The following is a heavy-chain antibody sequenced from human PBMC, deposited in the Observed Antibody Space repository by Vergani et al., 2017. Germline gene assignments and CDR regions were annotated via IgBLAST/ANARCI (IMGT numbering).Heavy chain of an antibody. CDR3: AREGFVGYCSGGSCYSRSSYYYYYMDV. CDR2: IIPIFGTA. Sequence: QVQLVQSGAEVKKPGSSVKVSCKASGGTFSSYAISWVRQAPGQGLEWMGGIIPIFGTANYAQKFQGRVTITADESTSTAYMELSSLRAEDTDVYYCAREGFVGYCSGGSCYSRSSYYYYYMDVWGKGTTVTVSS. D-gene: IGHD2-15*01. CDR1: GGTFSSYA. V-gene: IGHV1-69*01. J-gene: IGHJ6*03.